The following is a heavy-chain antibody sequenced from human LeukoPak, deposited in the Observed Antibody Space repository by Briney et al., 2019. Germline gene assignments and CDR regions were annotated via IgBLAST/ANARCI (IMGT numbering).Heavy chain of an antibody. J-gene: IGHJ4*02. CDR1: GYTLTELS. V-gene: IGHV7-4-1*02. CDR2: ITTNTGNP. Sequence: ASVKVSCKVSGYTLTELSMHWVRQAPGQGLEWMGWITTNTGNPTYARGFTGRFVFSLDTSVSTAYLQISSLEAEDTAVYYCARDSSSILFDYWGQGTLVTVSS. D-gene: IGHD2-2*01. CDR3: ARDSSSILFDY.